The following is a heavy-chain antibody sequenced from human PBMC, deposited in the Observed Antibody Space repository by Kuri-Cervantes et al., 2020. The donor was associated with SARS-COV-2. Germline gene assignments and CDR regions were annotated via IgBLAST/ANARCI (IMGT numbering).Heavy chain of an antibody. V-gene: IGHV3-23*01. J-gene: IGHJ6*03. Sequence: GGSLRLSCAASGFTVSSNYMSWVRQAPGKGLEWVSAISGSGGSTYYADSVKGRFTISRDNSKNTLYLQMNSLRAEDTAVYYCARSGVSAATGYYYYYMDVWGKGTTVTVSS. D-gene: IGHD1-14*01. CDR3: ARSGVSAATGYYYYYMDV. CDR2: ISGSGGST. CDR1: GFTVSSNY.